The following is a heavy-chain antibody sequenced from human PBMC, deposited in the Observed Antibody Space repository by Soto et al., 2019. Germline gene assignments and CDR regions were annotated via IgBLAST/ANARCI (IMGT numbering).Heavy chain of an antibody. CDR3: AKDEYYYSRSGYYIFDS. V-gene: IGHV3-30*18. CDR1: GFTFSSYG. D-gene: IGHD3-22*01. CDR2: ISHDGTNK. Sequence: GGSLRLSCAASGFTFSSYGMPWVRQAPGKRLEWVAVISHDGTNKNYGDSVKGRFTISRDNSKKTLYLQMNSLRPEDTALYYCAKDEYYYSRSGYYIFDSWGQGTLVTVSS. J-gene: IGHJ4*02.